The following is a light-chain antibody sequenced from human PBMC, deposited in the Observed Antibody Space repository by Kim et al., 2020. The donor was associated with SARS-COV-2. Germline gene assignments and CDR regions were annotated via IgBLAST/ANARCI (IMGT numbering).Light chain of an antibody. CDR2: QDN. CDR3: QVWDSSVV. Sequence: SYELTQPPSVSVSPGQTATITCSGDKLGDKYACWYQQKPGQSPLLVIYQDNKRPSGIPERFSGSNSGNTATLTISGTQAMDEADYYCQVWDSSVVFGGGTQLTVL. CDR1: KLGDKY. V-gene: IGLV3-1*01. J-gene: IGLJ2*01.